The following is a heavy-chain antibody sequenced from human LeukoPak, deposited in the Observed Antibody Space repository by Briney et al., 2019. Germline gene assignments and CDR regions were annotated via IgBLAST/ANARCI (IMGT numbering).Heavy chain of an antibody. D-gene: IGHD3-10*01. J-gene: IGHJ6*03. Sequence: SEALSLTCTVSDYSISSGYGYYWGWIRQPPGKGLEWIGNIYHSGITYYNHFNSSLKSRVTISIDTSKNQFSLKLSSVTAADTAVYYCARGLSTYYYGSGSSLPGYYYMDVWGKGTTVTVSS. V-gene: IGHV4-38-2*02. CDR2: IYHSGIT. CDR3: ARGLSTYYYGSGSSLPGYYYMDV. CDR1: DYSISSGYGYY.